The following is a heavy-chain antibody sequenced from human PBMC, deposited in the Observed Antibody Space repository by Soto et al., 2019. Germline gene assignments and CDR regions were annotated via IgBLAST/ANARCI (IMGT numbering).Heavy chain of an antibody. CDR2: IHPSGRPI. J-gene: IGHJ3*01. Sequence: EVQLVESGGGLVQPGGSLRLSCAVSGFTFSSSEMYWVRQAPGKGLEWISYIHPSGRPIFYADSVKGRFTISRDNANNSVFLQMNSLRAEDTAVYYCARRASRWGQGTMVTVSS. V-gene: IGHV3-48*03. D-gene: IGHD1-26*01. CDR3: ARRASR. CDR1: GFTFSSSE.